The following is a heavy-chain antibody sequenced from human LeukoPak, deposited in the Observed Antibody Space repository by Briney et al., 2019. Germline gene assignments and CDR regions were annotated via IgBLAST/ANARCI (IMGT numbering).Heavy chain of an antibody. V-gene: IGHV3-23*01. CDR2: ISGSGGST. J-gene: IGHJ6*02. Sequence: PGGSLRLSCAASGFTFSSYAMSWVRQAPGKGLEWVSAISGSGGSTYYADSVKGRFTISRDNSKNTLYLQMNSLRAEDTAVYYCAKGYSSGWTYYYYYSGMDVWGQGTTVTVSS. D-gene: IGHD6-19*01. CDR1: GFTFSSYA. CDR3: AKGYSSGWTYYYYYSGMDV.